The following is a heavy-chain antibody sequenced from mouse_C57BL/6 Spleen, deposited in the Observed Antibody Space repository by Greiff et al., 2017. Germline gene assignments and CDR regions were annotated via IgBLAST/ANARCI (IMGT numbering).Heavy chain of an antibody. V-gene: IGHV1-64*01. D-gene: IGHD1-1*01. CDR3: ARYDYGSSYYAMDY. Sequence: VQLQQPGAELVKPGASVKLSCKASGYTFTSYWMHWVKQRPGQGLEWIGMIHPNSGSTNYNEKFKSKATLTVDKSSSTAYMQLSSLTSEDSAVYYCARYDYGSSYYAMDYWGPGTSVTVSS. CDR2: IHPNSGST. CDR1: GYTFTSYW. J-gene: IGHJ4*01.